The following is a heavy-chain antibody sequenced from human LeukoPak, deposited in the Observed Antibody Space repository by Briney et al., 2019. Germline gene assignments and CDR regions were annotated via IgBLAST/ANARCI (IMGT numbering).Heavy chain of an antibody. Sequence: GGSLRLSCAASGFTVDSNYLSWVRQAPGKGLEWVSTIYTGGNTYYAASVKGRFTISRDFSKNTVFLHMNSLRAEDTAMYYCARGDDSGYYDYFDYWGQGAPVTVSS. CDR3: ARGDDSGYYDYFDY. CDR1: GFTVDSNY. D-gene: IGHD3-3*01. V-gene: IGHV3-53*01. J-gene: IGHJ4*02. CDR2: IYTGGNT.